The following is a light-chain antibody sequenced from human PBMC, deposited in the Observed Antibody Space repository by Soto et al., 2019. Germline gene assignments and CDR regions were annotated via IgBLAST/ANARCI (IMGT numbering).Light chain of an antibody. J-gene: IGLJ3*02. CDR3: GTWDSSLSAGV. CDR2: ENN. Sequence: QPSMTAAPGQKVTISCSGSSSNLGNNYVSWYQQLPGAAPKLLIYENNKRPSRIPDRVSGSKSGPSATLGITGPLTGAEADYYCGTWDSSLSAGVFGGGTKLTVL. V-gene: IGLV1-51*02. CDR1: SSNLGNNY.